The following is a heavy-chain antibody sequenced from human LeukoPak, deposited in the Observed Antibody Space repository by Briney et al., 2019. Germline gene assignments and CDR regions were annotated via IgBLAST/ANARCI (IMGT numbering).Heavy chain of an antibody. V-gene: IGHV1-18*01. CDR3: ARGFGEAPHYYNYYYMDV. J-gene: IGHJ6*03. Sequence: ASVKVSCKASIYIFSNYGVNWVRQAPGQGLEWMGWISAYHGNTNYAQKFQARVTMTTDASTNTAHLEVRGLRFDDTAVYYCARGFGEAPHYYNYYYMDVWGRGTTVNVSS. CDR1: IYIFSNYG. CDR2: ISAYHGNT. D-gene: IGHD3-10*01.